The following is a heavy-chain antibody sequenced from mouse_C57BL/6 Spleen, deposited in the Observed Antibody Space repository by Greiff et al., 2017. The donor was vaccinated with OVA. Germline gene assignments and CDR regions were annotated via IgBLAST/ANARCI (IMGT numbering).Heavy chain of an antibody. Sequence: QVQLQQPGTELVKPGASVKLSCKASGYTFTSYWMHWVKQRPGQGLEWIGNINPSNGGTNYTAKFKSKATLTVDTSSSTAYMQLSSLTSEDSAVYDCAGYYYGSSGCAYWGQGTLVTVSA. CDR2: INPSNGGT. J-gene: IGHJ3*01. D-gene: IGHD1-1*01. V-gene: IGHV1-53*01. CDR1: GYTFTSYW. CDR3: AGYYYGSSGCAY.